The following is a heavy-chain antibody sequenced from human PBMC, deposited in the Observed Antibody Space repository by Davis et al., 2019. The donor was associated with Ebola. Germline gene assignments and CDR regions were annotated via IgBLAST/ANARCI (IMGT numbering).Heavy chain of an antibody. D-gene: IGHD3-16*01. CDR1: GFTFSSYA. Sequence: ESLKISCAASGFTFSSYAMSWVRQAPGKGLEWVSVITRSGGSTYYADSVKGRFTISRDNSKNTLYLQMNSLRAEDTAVYYCARDDRKDYDYIWGSYPDYWGQGTLVTVSS. CDR3: ARDDRKDYDYIWGSYPDY. V-gene: IGHV3-23*01. J-gene: IGHJ4*02. CDR2: ITRSGGST.